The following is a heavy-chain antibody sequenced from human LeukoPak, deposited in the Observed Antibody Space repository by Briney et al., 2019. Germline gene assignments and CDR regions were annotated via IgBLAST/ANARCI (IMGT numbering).Heavy chain of an antibody. J-gene: IGHJ4*02. V-gene: IGHV1-8*01. Sequence: ASVTVSCKASGYTFTSYDINWVRQATGQGLEWMGWMNPNSDNTAYAQKFQGRVTMTRNTSISTAYMELSSLRSEDTAVYYCVTVAPDYWGQGTLVTVSS. CDR2: MNPNSDNT. CDR3: VTVAPDY. CDR1: GYTFTSYD.